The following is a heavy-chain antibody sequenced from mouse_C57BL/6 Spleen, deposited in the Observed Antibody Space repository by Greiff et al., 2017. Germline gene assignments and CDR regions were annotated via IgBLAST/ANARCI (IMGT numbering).Heavy chain of an antibody. D-gene: IGHD1-1*01. CDR3: ARWSYYYGSSYYAMDY. Sequence: QVQLQQPGAELVMPGASVKLSCKASGYTFTSYWMHWVKQRPGQGLEWIGEIDPSDSYTNYNQKFKGKSTVTVDKSSSTAYMQLSSLTSEDSAVYYGARWSYYYGSSYYAMDYWGQGTSVTVSS. J-gene: IGHJ4*01. CDR2: IDPSDSYT. CDR1: GYTFTSYW. V-gene: IGHV1-69*01.